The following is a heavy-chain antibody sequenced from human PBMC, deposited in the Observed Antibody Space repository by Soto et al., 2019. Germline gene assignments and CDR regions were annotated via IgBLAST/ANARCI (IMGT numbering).Heavy chain of an antibody. CDR2: IDNGGST. CDR1: GRTFNINADF. D-gene: IGHD1-26*01. V-gene: IGHV4-39*01. J-gene: IGHJ4*02. Sequence: SETLSLTCTVSGRTFNINADFWYLAWIRQPPGKGLEWIGSIDNGGSTHYNAPLKSRVIISADTSKNQFSLSLNSVTAADTAVYYCVKRSLLMAPTWGQGIQVTVSS. CDR3: VKRSLLMAPT.